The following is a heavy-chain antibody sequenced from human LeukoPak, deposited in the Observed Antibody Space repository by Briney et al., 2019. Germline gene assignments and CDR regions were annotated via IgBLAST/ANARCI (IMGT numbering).Heavy chain of an antibody. D-gene: IGHD2-15*01. CDR2: ISITSKTI. CDR3: ARLVGSRSCSGGTCYSDY. Sequence: LSGGSLRLSCAVSGLTFSRYAMSWVRQPPGKGLEWVSYISITSKTIKYADSVKGRFTISRDNAKNSLYLQMNSLRDEDTAVYYCARLVGSRSCSGGTCYSDYWGQGTLVTVSS. CDR1: GLTFSRYA. J-gene: IGHJ4*02. V-gene: IGHV3-48*02.